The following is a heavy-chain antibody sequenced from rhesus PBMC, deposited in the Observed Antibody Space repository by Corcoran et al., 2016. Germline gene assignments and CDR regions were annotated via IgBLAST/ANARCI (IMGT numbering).Heavy chain of an antibody. D-gene: IGHD1-1*01. CDR1: GYTFTSYS. J-gene: IGHJ6*01. V-gene: IGHV1-200*01. Sequence: VQLVQSGAEVKKPGASVQLSCKAFGYTFTSYSINWVRQAPGQGLEWKGCSNPSKGNTGYAQKFQGRVTRTRDTSTSTAYMELSSLRSEDTAVYYCARGGWNYYYGLDSWGQGVVVTVSS. CDR3: ARGGWNYYYGLDS. CDR2: SNPSKGNT.